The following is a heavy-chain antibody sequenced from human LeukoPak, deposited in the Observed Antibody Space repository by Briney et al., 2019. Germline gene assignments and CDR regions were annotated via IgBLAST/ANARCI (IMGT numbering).Heavy chain of an antibody. V-gene: IGHV4-34*01. CDR3: ARLPHGSSSTYYFDY. CDR2: INHSGST. Sequence: PSETLSLTCAVYGGSFSGYYWSWIRQPPGKGLEWIGEINHSGSTNYNPSLKSRVAISVDTSKNQFSLKLSSVTAADTAVYYCARLPHGSSSTYYFDYWGQGTLVTVSS. CDR1: GGSFSGYY. J-gene: IGHJ4*02. D-gene: IGHD6-13*01.